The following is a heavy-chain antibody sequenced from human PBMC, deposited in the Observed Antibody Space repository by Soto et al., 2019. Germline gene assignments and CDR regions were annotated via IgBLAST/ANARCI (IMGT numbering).Heavy chain of an antibody. V-gene: IGHV1-2*02. CDR1: GYTFTDYY. CDR2: INPNSGAT. CDR3: ARAAPLRYSGYALDH. J-gene: IGHJ4*02. D-gene: IGHD5-12*01. Sequence: QVQLVSSGAEVKKPGASVKVSCRASGYTFTDYYIHWVRQAPGQGLQWVGWINPNSGATEYAQQFQGRVTMTRDPSIRSVYMEVTRLRSDDTALYFCARAAPLRYSGYALDHWGQGTRVTVST.